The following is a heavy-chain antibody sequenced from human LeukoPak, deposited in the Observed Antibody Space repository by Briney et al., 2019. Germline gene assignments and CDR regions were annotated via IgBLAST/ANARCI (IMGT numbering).Heavy chain of an antibody. CDR3: ERAVYGGFLDY. V-gene: IGHV1-2*02. J-gene: IGHJ4*02. CDR2: ITPNSGGT. CDR1: GYTFTGYN. D-gene: IGHD4-23*01. Sequence: ASVKVSCKASGYTFTGYNMHWVRQAPGQGLEWMGWITPNSGGTNSAQKFQGRVTMTRDTSISTAYMELSTLTSDDTAVYYCERAVYGGFLDYWGQGTLVTVSS.